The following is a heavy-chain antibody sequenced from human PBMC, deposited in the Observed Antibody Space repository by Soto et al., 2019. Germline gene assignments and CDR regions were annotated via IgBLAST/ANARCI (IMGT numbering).Heavy chain of an antibody. CDR2: IYPGDSNT. V-gene: IGHV5-51*01. D-gene: IGHD3-9*01. J-gene: IGHJ4*02. CDR1: GYSFTNYW. CDR3: ARNERFDRPASVDY. Sequence: PGESLKISCQGSGYSFTNYWVGWVRQVPGKGLEWMAVIYPGDSNTKYSPSFQGQVTISADTSISTAYLQWSSLKASDTAIYYCARNERFDRPASVDYWGQGTLVTVSS.